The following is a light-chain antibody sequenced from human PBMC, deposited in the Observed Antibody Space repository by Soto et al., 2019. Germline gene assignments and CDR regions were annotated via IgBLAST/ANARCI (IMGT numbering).Light chain of an antibody. CDR2: DAS. J-gene: IGKJ5*01. CDR1: QTGSSKY. CDR3: QQRSNWPPIT. Sequence: EIVLTQSPGTLSLSPGERSTLSCRAIQTGSSKYLAWYKQKPGQAPRLLIYDASNRATGIPARFSGSGSGTDFTLTISSLEPEDFAIYHCQQRSNWPPITFGQGTRLEI. V-gene: IGKV3-11*01.